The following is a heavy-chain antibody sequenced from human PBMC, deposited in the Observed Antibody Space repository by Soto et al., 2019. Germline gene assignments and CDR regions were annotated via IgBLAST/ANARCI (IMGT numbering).Heavy chain of an antibody. CDR1: GGSISSSSYY. J-gene: IGHJ5*02. CDR3: AGHPHTIFGVVTHTDWFDP. Sequence: PSETLSLTCTVSGGSISSSSYYWGWIRQPPGKGLEWIGSIYYSGSTYYNPSLKSRVTISVDTSKNQFSLKLSSVTAADTAVYYCAGHPHTIFGVVTHTDWFDPWGQGTLVTVSS. V-gene: IGHV4-39*01. D-gene: IGHD3-3*01. CDR2: IYYSGST.